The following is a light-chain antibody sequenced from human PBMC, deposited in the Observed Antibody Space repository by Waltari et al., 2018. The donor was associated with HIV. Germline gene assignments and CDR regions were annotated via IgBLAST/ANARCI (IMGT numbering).Light chain of an antibody. CDR1: NLGNNY. CDR3: QAWDSSTVV. V-gene: IGLV3-1*01. CDR2: EDN. Sequence: SYELTQPPSVSVSPGQTASITCPGHNLGNNYTAWYQQKPGQSPVLVIYEDNKRRSGTPERFSGSNSGDTATLTISGTQAMDEADYYCQAWDSSTVVFGGGTRLTVL. J-gene: IGLJ2*01.